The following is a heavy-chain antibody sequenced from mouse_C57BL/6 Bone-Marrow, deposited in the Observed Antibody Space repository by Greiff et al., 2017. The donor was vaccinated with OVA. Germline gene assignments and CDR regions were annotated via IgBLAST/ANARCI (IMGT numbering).Heavy chain of an antibody. D-gene: IGHD1-1*01. V-gene: IGHV14-4*01. CDR1: GFNIKDDY. Sequence: EVKVVESGAELVRPGASVKLSCTASGFNIKDDYMHWVKQRPEQGLEWIGWIDPENGDTEYASKFQGKATITADTSSNTAYLQLSSLTSEDTAVYYCIITTVVAPYWYFDVWGTGTTVTVSS. J-gene: IGHJ1*03. CDR2: IDPENGDT. CDR3: IITTVVAPYWYFDV.